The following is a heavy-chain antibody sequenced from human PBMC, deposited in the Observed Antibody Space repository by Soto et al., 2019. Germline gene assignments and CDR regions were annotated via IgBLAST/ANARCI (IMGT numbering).Heavy chain of an antibody. J-gene: IGHJ4*02. CDR2: ISYDGSNK. Sequence: ESGGGVVQPGRSLRLSCAASGFTFSSYAMHWVRQAPGKGLEWVAVISYDGSNKYYADSVKGRFTISRDNSKNTLYLQMNSLRAEDTAVYYCARDYEDSSGYALDYWGQGTLVTVSS. D-gene: IGHD3-22*01. CDR1: GFTFSSYA. CDR3: ARDYEDSSGYALDY. V-gene: IGHV3-30-3*01.